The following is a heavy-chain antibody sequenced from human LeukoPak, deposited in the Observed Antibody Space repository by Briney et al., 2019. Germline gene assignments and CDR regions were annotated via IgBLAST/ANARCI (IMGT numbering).Heavy chain of an antibody. CDR3: ASYDSSGFYDAFDI. V-gene: IGHV4-59*06. CDR2: IYYSGST. D-gene: IGHD3-22*01. Sequence: SETLSLTCTVSGGSISSYYWSWIRQHPGKGLEWIGYIYYSGSTYYNPSLKSRVTISVDTSKNQFSLKLSSVTAADTAVYYCASYDSSGFYDAFDIWGQGTMVTVSS. CDR1: GGSISSYY. J-gene: IGHJ3*02.